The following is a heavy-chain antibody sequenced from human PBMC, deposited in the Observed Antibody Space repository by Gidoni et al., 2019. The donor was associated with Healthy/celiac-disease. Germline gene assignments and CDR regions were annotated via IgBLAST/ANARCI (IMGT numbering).Heavy chain of an antibody. CDR2: IWYDGSNK. CDR3: ARDSAKLLRSRKSWFDP. Sequence: HWVRQAPGKGLEWVAVIWYDGSNKYYADSVKGRFTISRDNSKNTLYLQMNSLRAEDTAVYYCARDSAKLLRSRKSWFDPWGQGTLVTVSS. J-gene: IGHJ5*02. V-gene: IGHV3-33*01. D-gene: IGHD3-3*01.